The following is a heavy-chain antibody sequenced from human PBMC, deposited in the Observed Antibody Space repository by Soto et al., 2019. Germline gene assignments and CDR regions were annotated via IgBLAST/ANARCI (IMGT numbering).Heavy chain of an antibody. CDR1: GQSITTTGYY. CDR2: IYSGGRS. V-gene: IGHV4-39*01. J-gene: IGHJ6*01. Sequence: NPAWTLSLTCNVAGQSITTTGYYWDQIRPPPGKGLEWIGSIYSGGRSFYNPSLSSRVTISLETGKNQIYLKVNSVTGADTAVQYCVRHATDHAAYYYAAMDVWGPGTTVTVSS. CDR3: VRHATDHAAYYYAAMDV. D-gene: IGHD2-2*01.